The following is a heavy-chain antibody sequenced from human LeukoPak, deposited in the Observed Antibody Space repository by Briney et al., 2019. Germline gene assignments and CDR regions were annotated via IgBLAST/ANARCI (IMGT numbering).Heavy chain of an antibody. CDR1: GGSISSYY. Sequence: SETLSLTCTVSGGSISSYYWSWIRQPPGKGLEWIGYIYYSGSTNYNPSLKSRVTISVDTSKNQFSLKLSSVTAADTAVYYCAREGGALGYWGRGTLVTVSS. CDR3: AREGGALGY. CDR2: IYYSGST. D-gene: IGHD1-26*01. V-gene: IGHV4-59*01. J-gene: IGHJ4*02.